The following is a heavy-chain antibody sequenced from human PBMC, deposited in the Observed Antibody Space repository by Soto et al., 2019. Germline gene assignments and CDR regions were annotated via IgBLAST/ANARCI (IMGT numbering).Heavy chain of an antibody. Sequence: SGPTLVKPTQTLTLTCTFSGFSLSTSGVGVGWIRQPPGKALEWLALIYWDDDKRYSPSLKSRLTITKDTSKNQVVLTMTNMDPVDTATYYCAHSDAEDDTITWDFDYWGQGTLVTVSS. J-gene: IGHJ4*02. CDR1: GFSLSTSGVG. V-gene: IGHV2-5*02. CDR3: AHSDAEDDTITWDFDY. D-gene: IGHD5-12*01. CDR2: IYWDDDK.